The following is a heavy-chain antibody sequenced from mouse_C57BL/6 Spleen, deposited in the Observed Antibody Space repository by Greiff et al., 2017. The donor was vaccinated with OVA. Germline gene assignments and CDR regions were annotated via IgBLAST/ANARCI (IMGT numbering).Heavy chain of an antibody. J-gene: IGHJ3*01. CDR2: ISSGSSTI. D-gene: IGHD1-1*01. V-gene: IGHV5-17*01. Sequence: EVQLVESGGGLVKPGGSLKLSCAASGFTFSDYGMHWVRQAPEKGLEWVAYISSGSSTIYYADTVKGRFTISRDNAKNTLFLQMTSLRSEDTAMYYGARGDYYGSGPWFAYWGQGTLVTVSA. CDR3: ARGDYYGSGPWFAY. CDR1: GFTFSDYG.